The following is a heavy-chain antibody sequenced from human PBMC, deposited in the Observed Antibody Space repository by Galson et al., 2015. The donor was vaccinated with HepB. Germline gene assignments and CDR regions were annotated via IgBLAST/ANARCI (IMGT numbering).Heavy chain of an antibody. D-gene: IGHD4-17*01. CDR2: INPNSGGT. CDR3: AREDGAGGDYGVGWFDP. V-gene: IGHV1-2*04. CDR1: GYTFTGYY. Sequence: SVKVSCKASGYTFTGYYMHWVRQAPGQGLEWMGWINPNSGGTVYAQKFQGWVTLTRNTSISTAYMELSSLTSDDTAVYYCAREDGAGGDYGVGWFDPWGQGTLVTVSS. J-gene: IGHJ5*02.